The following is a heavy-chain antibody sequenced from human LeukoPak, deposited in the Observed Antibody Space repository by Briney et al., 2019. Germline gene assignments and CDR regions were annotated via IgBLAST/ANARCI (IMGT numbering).Heavy chain of an antibody. D-gene: IGHD2-2*01. Sequence: ASVKVSCKVSGYTLTELSMHRVRQAPGKGLEWMGGFDPEDGETIYAQKFQGRVTMTEDTSTDTAYMELSSLRSEDTAVYYCATAVRRSSTNLYYYYYYMDVWGKGTTVTVSS. CDR2: FDPEDGET. CDR3: ATAVRRSSTNLYYYYYYMDV. CDR1: GYTLTELS. V-gene: IGHV1-24*01. J-gene: IGHJ6*03.